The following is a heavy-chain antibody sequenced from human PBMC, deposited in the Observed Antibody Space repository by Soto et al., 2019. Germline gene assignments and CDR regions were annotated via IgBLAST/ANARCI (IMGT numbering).Heavy chain of an antibody. Sequence: GESLKISCRTSGYRFTSYWIAWVRQMPGKGLEWMGIIFPSDSDTRYSPSFQGQVTISADRSTSAVFLQWASLKASDTAVYFCARKDKSGYFNWFDPWGQGTLVTVSS. CDR1: GYRFTSYW. CDR2: IFPSDSDT. V-gene: IGHV5-51*01. J-gene: IGHJ5*02. CDR3: ARKDKSGYFNWFDP. D-gene: IGHD3-22*01.